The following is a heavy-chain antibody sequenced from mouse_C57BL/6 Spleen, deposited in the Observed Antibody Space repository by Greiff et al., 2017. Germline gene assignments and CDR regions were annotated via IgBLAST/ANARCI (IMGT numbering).Heavy chain of an antibody. V-gene: IGHV1-69*01. CDR1: GYTFTSYW. CDR3: ARGGNSYMDY. D-gene: IGHD2-1*01. J-gene: IGHJ4*01. Sequence: VQLQQPGAELVMPGASVKLSCKASGYTFTSYWMHWVKQRPGQGLEWIGEIDPSDSSTNYNQKFKCKSTLTVDKSSSTAYMQLSSLTSEDSAVYYCARGGNSYMDYWGQGTSVTVSS. CDR2: IDPSDSST.